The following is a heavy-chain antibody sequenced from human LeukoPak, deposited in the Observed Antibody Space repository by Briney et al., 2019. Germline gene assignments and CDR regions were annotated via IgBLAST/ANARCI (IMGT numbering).Heavy chain of an antibody. Sequence: SETLSLTCAVYGGSFSGYYWSWIRQPPGKGLEWIGEINHSGSTNYNPSLKSRVTISVDTSKNQFSLKLSSVTAADTAVYYCARVMDITMIVGDWGQGTLVTVSS. CDR3: ARVMDITMIVGD. J-gene: IGHJ4*02. V-gene: IGHV4-34*01. CDR2: INHSGST. CDR1: GGSFSGYY. D-gene: IGHD3-22*01.